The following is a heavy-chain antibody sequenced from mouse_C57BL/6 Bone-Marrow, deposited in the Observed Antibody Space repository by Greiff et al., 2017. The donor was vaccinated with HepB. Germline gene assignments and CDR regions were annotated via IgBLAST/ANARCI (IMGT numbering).Heavy chain of an antibody. V-gene: IGHV14-2*01. CDR2: IDPEDGET. CDR3: ARYRYYGSSYGDY. J-gene: IGHJ2*01. Sequence: VHVKQSGAELVKPGASVKLSCTASGFNIKDYYMHWVKQRTEQGLEWIGRIDPEDGETKYAPKFQGKATITADTSSNTAYMQLSSLTSEDTAVYYCARYRYYGSSYGDYWGQGTTLTVSS. CDR1: GFNIKDYY. D-gene: IGHD1-1*01.